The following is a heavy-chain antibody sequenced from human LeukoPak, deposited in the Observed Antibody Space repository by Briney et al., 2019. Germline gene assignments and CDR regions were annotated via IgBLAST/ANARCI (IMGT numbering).Heavy chain of an antibody. V-gene: IGHV3-7*01. CDR3: ARDANYHVSSDYYDAFDI. Sequence: QPGGSLRLSCAASGFSFSNYWMTWLRQAPGKGLEWVANIRGDESRKYYLDSVTGRFTISRDNAKNSLYLQMNSLRAEDTAVYYCARDANYHVSSDYYDAFDIWGQETMDTVSS. J-gene: IGHJ3*02. CDR1: GFSFSNYW. CDR2: IRGDESRK. D-gene: IGHD3-22*01.